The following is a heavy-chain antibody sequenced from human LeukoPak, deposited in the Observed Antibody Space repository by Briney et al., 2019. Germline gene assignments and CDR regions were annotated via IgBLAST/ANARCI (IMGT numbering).Heavy chain of an antibody. Sequence: SETLSLTCTVSGASISSSGYYWGWTRQSPGRGLEWIGSTSTYYNPSLKSRVTISVDTSENQFSLKLSSVTAADTAVYYCARHGRSISSWYHFDIWGQGRLVTVSS. CDR1: GASISSSGYY. CDR3: ARHGRSISSWYHFDI. V-gene: IGHV4-39*01. J-gene: IGHJ4*02. CDR2: TST. D-gene: IGHD2-2*01.